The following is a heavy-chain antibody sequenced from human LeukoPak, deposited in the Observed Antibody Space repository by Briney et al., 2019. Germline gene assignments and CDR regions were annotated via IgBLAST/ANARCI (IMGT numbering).Heavy chain of an antibody. J-gene: IGHJ4*02. Sequence: PGGSLRPSCAASGFTFTSYSMNWVRQAPGEGLEWVSSISSSSSDNYYADSVKGRFTISRDNAKNSLYLQMNSLRAEDTAVYYCASPIPTNSGLDYWGQGTLVTVSS. V-gene: IGHV3-21*01. CDR2: ISSSSSDN. D-gene: IGHD2-2*02. CDR3: ASPIPTNSGLDY. CDR1: GFTFTSYS.